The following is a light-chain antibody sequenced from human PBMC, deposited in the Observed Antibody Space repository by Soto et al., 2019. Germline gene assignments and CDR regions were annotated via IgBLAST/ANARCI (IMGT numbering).Light chain of an antibody. Sequence: DIVMTQSPDSLAVSPGQRATINCKSSQSVLYSSNNNNYLAWYQQKPGQPPKLLIHWASIRESGVPDRFSGSWSGTDFTLTLSIQQAEDVAVYYCQQYVDTPRTFCQGTKVDIK. V-gene: IGKV4-1*01. CDR3: QQYVDTPRT. J-gene: IGKJ1*01. CDR2: WAS. CDR1: QSVLYSSNNNNY.